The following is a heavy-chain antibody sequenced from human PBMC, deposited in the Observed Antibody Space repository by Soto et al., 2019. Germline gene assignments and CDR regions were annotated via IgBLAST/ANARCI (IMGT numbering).Heavy chain of an antibody. D-gene: IGHD5-12*01. V-gene: IGHV3-23*01. CDR3: VRGIYPSSAGGPFDL. CDR1: GFVFSKYA. Sequence: EVQLLESGGGLVQSGGSLTVSCTASGFVFSKYAVTWVRQAPGQGLEWVSAITASGDTTYYADSVKGRFTISRDNPRDNLFLHMSSLRADDTARYFCVRGIYPSSAGGPFDLWGQGTLVTVSS. CDR2: ITASGDTT. J-gene: IGHJ4*02.